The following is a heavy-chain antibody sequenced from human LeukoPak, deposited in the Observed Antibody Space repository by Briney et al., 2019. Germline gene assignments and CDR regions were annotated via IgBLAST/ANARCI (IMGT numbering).Heavy chain of an antibody. CDR1: GGSISSSSYY. V-gene: IGHV4-39*07. Sequence: PSENLSLTCTVSGGSISSSSYYWGWIRQPPGKGLEWIGSIYYSGSTYYNPSLKSRVTISVDTSKNQFSLKLSSVTAADTAVYYCARSQWLDRAFDYWGQGTLVTVSS. CDR2: IYYSGST. D-gene: IGHD6-19*01. CDR3: ARSQWLDRAFDY. J-gene: IGHJ4*02.